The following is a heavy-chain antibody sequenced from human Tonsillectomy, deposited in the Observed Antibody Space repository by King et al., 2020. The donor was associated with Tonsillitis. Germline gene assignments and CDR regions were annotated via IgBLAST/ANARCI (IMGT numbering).Heavy chain of an antibody. CDR2: ISSSRSFI. CDR1: GFTFSSYT. D-gene: IGHD3-22*01. V-gene: IGHV3-21*01. Sequence: VQLVESGGGLVKPGGSLILSCAASGFTFSSYTMNWVRQAPGKGLEWVSFISSSRSFIYYADSVKGRFTISRDNAKNSLYLQMNSLRAEDTAVYYCARAGYDSRGYYSYYFDYWGQGTLVTVSS. CDR3: ARAGYDSRGYYSYYFDY. J-gene: IGHJ4*02.